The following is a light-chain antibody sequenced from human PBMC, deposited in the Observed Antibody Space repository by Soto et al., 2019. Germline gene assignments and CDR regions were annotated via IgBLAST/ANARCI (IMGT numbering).Light chain of an antibody. CDR2: GAS. CDR1: HSVSSSY. V-gene: IGKV3-20*01. J-gene: IGKJ5*01. Sequence: EIVLTQSPGTLSLSPGERATLSCRASHSVSSSYLAWYQQKPGQAPRLLIYGASSRATGIPDRFSGSGSGTDFTLTISRLEPEDFAVYYCQQYGSSPPITFG. CDR3: QQYGSSPPIT.